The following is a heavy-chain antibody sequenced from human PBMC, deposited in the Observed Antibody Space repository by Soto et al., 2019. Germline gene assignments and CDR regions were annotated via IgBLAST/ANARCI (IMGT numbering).Heavy chain of an antibody. J-gene: IGHJ4*02. Sequence: GGSLRLSCAASGFTFSSYAMSWVRQAPGKGLEWVSAISGSGGSTYYADSVKGRFTISRDNSKNTLYLQMNSLRAEDTAVYYCAKVEGITGTTLYYFDYWGQGTLVTVSS. CDR3: AKVEGITGTTLYYFDY. CDR1: GFTFSSYA. CDR2: ISGSGGST. D-gene: IGHD1-20*01. V-gene: IGHV3-23*01.